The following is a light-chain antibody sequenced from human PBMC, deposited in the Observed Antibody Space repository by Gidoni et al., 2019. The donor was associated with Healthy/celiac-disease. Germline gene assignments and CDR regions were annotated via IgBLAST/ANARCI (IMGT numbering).Light chain of an antibody. CDR1: QSVSSSY. V-gene: IGKV3-20*01. CDR3: QKYGSSPGS. J-gene: IGKJ2*03. CDR2: GAS. Sequence: DIVLTQSPVTLSLSPGERATLSCRASQSVSSSYLAWYQQKPGQAPRLLIYGASSRATGIPDRFSGSGSGTDFTLTISRLEPEDFAVYYCQKYGSSPGSCGQGTKLEIK.